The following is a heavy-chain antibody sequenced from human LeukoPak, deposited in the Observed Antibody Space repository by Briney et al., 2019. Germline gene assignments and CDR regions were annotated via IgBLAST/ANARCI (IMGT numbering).Heavy chain of an antibody. Sequence: GGSLRLSCAASGFTFSSYSMNWVRQAPGKGLEWVSSISSSSSYIYYADSVKGRFTISRDNAKNSLYLQMNSLRAEDTAVYYCARDPSSPRNYYDSSGSSVPADWGQGTLVTVSS. CDR1: GFTFSSYS. J-gene: IGHJ4*02. CDR3: ARDPSSPRNYYDSSGSSVPAD. CDR2: ISSSSSYI. V-gene: IGHV3-21*01. D-gene: IGHD3-22*01.